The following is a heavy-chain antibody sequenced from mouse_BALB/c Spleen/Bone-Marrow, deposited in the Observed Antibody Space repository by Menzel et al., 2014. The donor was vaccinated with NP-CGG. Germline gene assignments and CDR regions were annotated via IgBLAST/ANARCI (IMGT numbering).Heavy chain of an antibody. V-gene: IGHV1S29*02. J-gene: IGHJ2*01. CDR3: ARRDGNYVGYFDY. CDR1: GYTFTDYN. Sequence: EVQLKESGPELVKPGASVKISCKASGYTFTDYNMHWMKQSHGKSLEWIGYIYPYNGGTGYNQKFKNKATLTVDSSSSTAYMELRSLTSGDSAVYSCARRDGNYVGYFDYWGQGTTLTVSS. D-gene: IGHD2-1*01. CDR2: IYPYNGGT.